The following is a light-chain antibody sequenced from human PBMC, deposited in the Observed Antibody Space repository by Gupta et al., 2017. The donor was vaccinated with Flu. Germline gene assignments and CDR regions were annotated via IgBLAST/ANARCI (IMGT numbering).Light chain of an antibody. V-gene: IGLV2-8*01. CDR3: SSYAGNNNVV. J-gene: IGLJ3*02. CDR2: EVT. CDR1: SSDVGGSNY. Sequence: QSALNQPPSASGSPGQSVTISCTGTSSDVGGSNYVSWYQQHPGKAPKLMIYEVTKRSSGVPDLFSGSKSANPGSLIVSGLQAEDEADYYCSSYAGNNNVVLGGGTKLTVL.